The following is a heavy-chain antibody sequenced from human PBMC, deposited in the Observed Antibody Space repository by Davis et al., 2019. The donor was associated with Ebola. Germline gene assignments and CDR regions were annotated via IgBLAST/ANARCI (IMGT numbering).Heavy chain of an antibody. D-gene: IGHD3-22*01. CDR3: AGRSERGYSPFDY. Sequence: GESLKISCEAFAFRFAIYGMHWVRQAPGKGLEWVASMSYHGSHTSYIDSVKGRFTISRDNSKNTLYLHMNSLRAEDTAVYYCAGRSERGYSPFDYWGQGTLVTASS. V-gene: IGHV3-30*03. J-gene: IGHJ4*02. CDR2: MSYHGSHT. CDR1: AFRFAIYG.